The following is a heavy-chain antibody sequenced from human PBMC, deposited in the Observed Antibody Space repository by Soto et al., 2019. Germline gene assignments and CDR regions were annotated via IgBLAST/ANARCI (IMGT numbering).Heavy chain of an antibody. D-gene: IGHD3-3*01. CDR2: ISAYNGNT. J-gene: IGHJ5*02. CDR1: GYTFTSYG. V-gene: IGHV1-18*01. Sequence: ASVKVSCKASGYTFTSYGISWVRQAPGQGLEWMGWISAYNGNTNYAQKLQGRVTMTTDTSTSTAYMELRSLRSDDTAVYYCARDLRYDFWSGARGFDPWGQGTLVTVSS. CDR3: ARDLRYDFWSGARGFDP.